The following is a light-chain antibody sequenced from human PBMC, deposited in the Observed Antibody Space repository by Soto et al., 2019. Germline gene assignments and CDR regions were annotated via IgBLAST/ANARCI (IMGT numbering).Light chain of an antibody. V-gene: IGKV1-5*01. Sequence: DIQMTQSPSTLSASVGDRVTITCRASQSISSWLAWYQQKPGKAPKLLIYDASSLESGVPSRFSGSGSGTEFPLTISSLQPDDFAPYYCQQYNSYSRLTFGGGTKVEIK. CDR1: QSISSW. J-gene: IGKJ4*01. CDR2: DAS. CDR3: QQYNSYSRLT.